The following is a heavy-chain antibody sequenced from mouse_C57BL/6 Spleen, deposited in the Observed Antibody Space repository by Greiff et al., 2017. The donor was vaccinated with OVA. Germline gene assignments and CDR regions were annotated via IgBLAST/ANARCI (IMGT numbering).Heavy chain of an antibody. Sequence: QVQLQQPGAELVKPGASVKMSCKASGYTFTSYWITWVKQRPGQGLEWIGDIYPGSGSTNYNEKFKSKATLTVDTSSSTAYMQLSSLTSEDSSVYYCARKGGLLLGMDYWGQGTSVTVSS. V-gene: IGHV1-55*01. D-gene: IGHD2-1*01. CDR2: IYPGSGST. CDR3: ARKGGLLLGMDY. J-gene: IGHJ4*01. CDR1: GYTFTSYW.